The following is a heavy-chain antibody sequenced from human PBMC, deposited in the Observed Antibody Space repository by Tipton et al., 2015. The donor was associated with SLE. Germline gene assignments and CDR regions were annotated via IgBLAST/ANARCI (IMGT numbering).Heavy chain of an antibody. CDR3: ARGSDGEYVRYFDV. V-gene: IGHV4-38-2*02. D-gene: IGHD4-17*01. Sequence: TLSLTCNVSGYSINSASYWGWIRQPPGKGLEWIGSISQSGNTYYNPSLKSRVTISIDTSKNQFSLRLSSVSAADTAVYYCARGSDGEYVRYFDVWGPGTLVTVSS. J-gene: IGHJ2*01. CDR2: ISQSGNT. CDR1: GYSINSASY.